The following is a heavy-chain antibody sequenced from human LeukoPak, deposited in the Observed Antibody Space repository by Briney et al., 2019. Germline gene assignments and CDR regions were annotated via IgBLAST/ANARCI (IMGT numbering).Heavy chain of an antibody. Sequence: ASVKVSCKASGYTFTSYDINWVRQATGQGLEWMGWMNPNSGNTGYAQKFQGRVTITRNTSISTAYMELSSLRSEDTAVYYCARAQPXYCSGGSCYPLRPXAFDIW. V-gene: IGHV1-8*03. CDR3: ARAQPXYCSGGSCYPLRPXAFDI. CDR1: GYTFTSYD. CDR2: MNPNSGNT. J-gene: IGHJ3*02. D-gene: IGHD2-15*01.